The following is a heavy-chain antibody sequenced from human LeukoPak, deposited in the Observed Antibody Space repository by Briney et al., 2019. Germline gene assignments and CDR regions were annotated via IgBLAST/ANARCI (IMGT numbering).Heavy chain of an antibody. D-gene: IGHD3-9*01. CDR2: INPNSGGT. CDR3: ARGVSGSRRGYDILTGQDY. J-gene: IGHJ4*02. CDR1: GYTFTGYY. V-gene: IGHV1-2*02. Sequence: ASVKVSCKASGYTFTGYYMHWVRQAPGQGLEWMGWINPNSGGTNYAQKFQGRVTMTRDTPISTAYMELSRLRSDDTAVYYYARGVSGSRRGYDILTGQDYWGQGTLVTVSS.